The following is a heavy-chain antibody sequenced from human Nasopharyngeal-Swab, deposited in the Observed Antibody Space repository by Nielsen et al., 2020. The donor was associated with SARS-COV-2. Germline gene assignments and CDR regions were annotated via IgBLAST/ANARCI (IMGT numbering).Heavy chain of an antibody. CDR2: IIPILGIA. Sequence: SVKVSCKASGGTFSSYAISWVRQAPGQGLEWMGGIIPILGIANYAQKFQGRVTITADKSTSTAYMELSSLRSEDTAVYYCARGASDLYYYGMDVWGQGTTVTVSS. CDR1: GGTFSSYA. V-gene: IGHV1-69*10. J-gene: IGHJ6*02. D-gene: IGHD3-10*01. CDR3: ARGASDLYYYGMDV.